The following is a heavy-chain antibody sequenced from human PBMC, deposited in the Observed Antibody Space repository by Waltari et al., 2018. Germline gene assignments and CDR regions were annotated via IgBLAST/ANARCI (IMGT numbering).Heavy chain of an antibody. V-gene: IGHV4-59*08. Sequence: QVQLQESGPGLVKPSETLSLTCTVSGGSISSYYRSWIRQPPAQGLEWIGYIYYIGSTNYNPSLKSRVTISVDTSKNQFSLKLSSVTAADTAVYYCARSGYYYDSSGYINWFDPWGQGTLVTVSS. CDR1: GGSISSYY. J-gene: IGHJ5*02. D-gene: IGHD3-22*01. CDR3: ARSGYYYDSSGYINWFDP. CDR2: IYYIGST.